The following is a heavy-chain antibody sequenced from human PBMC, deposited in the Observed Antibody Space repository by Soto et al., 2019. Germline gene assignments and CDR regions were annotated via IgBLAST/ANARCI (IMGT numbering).Heavy chain of an antibody. CDR2: TYYRSKWYN. CDR3: AREGAYYYGSGSPHYYYMDV. CDR1: GDSVSSNSAA. V-gene: IGHV6-1*01. D-gene: IGHD3-10*01. J-gene: IGHJ6*03. Sequence: SPTLSLPCAISGDSVSSNSAAWNWIRQSPSRGLEWLGRTYYRSKWYNDYAVSVKSRITINPDTSKNQFSLQLNSVTPGDTAVYYCAREGAYYYGSGSPHYYYMDVWGKGTTVTVSS.